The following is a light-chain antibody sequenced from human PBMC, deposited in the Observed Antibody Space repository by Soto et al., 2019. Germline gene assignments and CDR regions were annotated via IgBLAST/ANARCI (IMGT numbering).Light chain of an antibody. CDR3: QSYDSSFYV. V-gene: IGLV1-40*01. J-gene: IGLJ1*01. CDR2: GNS. CDR1: SSNIGAGYD. Sequence: QSVLTQPPSVSGAPGQRVTISCTGSSSNIGAGYDVHWYQQLPGTATKLLIYGNSNRPSAVPDRFSGSKSGTSASLAITGLQAEDEADYYCQSYDSSFYVFGTGTKLTVL.